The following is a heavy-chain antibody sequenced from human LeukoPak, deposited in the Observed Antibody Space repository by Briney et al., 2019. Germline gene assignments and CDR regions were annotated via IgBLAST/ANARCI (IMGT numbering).Heavy chain of an antibody. Sequence: SETLSLTCAVYGVSFSGYYWSWIRQPPGKGLEWIGEINHSGSTNYNPSLKSRVTISVDTSKNQFSLKLSSVTAADTAVYYCARVLTIFGVVKQGFDPWGQGTLVTVSS. CDR2: INHSGST. V-gene: IGHV4-34*01. J-gene: IGHJ5*02. CDR3: ARVLTIFGVVKQGFDP. D-gene: IGHD3-3*01. CDR1: GVSFSGYY.